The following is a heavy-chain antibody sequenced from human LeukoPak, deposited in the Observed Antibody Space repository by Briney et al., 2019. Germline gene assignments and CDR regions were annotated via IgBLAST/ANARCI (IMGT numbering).Heavy chain of an antibody. Sequence: PSETLPLTCTVSGGPISSSSYYWCWIRQPPGKGLEWIGSIYYSGSTYYNPSLKSRVTISVDTSKNQFSLKLSSVTAADTAVYYCARDMSELGAFDIWVQGTMVTVSS. CDR3: ARDMSELGAFDI. CDR2: IYYSGST. CDR1: GGPISSSSYY. D-gene: IGHD1-26*01. V-gene: IGHV4-39*07. J-gene: IGHJ3*02.